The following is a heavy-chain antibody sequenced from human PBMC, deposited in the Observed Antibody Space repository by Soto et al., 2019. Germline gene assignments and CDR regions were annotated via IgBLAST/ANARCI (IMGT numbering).Heavy chain of an antibody. J-gene: IGHJ6*02. CDR3: ARGRITMVRGVIKSYYYSGMDV. D-gene: IGHD3-10*01. V-gene: IGHV4-34*01. CDR1: IGSLSGYY. Sequence: ESLSRIGPVYIGSLSGYYWSWIRHPQGKGLEWIGEINHIGSTNYNPSLKSRVTISVDTSKNQFSLKLSSVTAADTAVYYCARGRITMVRGVIKSYYYSGMDVWGQGTTVTVSS. CDR2: INHIGST.